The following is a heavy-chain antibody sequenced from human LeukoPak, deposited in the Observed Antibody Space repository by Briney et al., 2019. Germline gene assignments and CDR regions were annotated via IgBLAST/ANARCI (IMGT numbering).Heavy chain of an antibody. CDR1: GGTFSSYT. CDR3: ARVRWLQDYYYYYGMDV. V-gene: IGHV1-69*02. CDR2: IIPILGIA. Sequence: GSSVKVSCKASGGTFSSYTISWVRQAPGQGLEWMGRIIPILGIANYAQKFQGRVTITADKSTSTAYMELSSLRSEDTAVYYCARVRWLQDYYYYYGMDVWGQGTTVTVSS. D-gene: IGHD5-24*01. J-gene: IGHJ6*02.